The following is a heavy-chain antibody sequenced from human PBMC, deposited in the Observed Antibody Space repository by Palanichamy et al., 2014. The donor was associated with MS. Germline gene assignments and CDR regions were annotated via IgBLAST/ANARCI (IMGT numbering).Heavy chain of an antibody. CDR1: EFTFSSYP. V-gene: IGHV3-30-3*01. Sequence: QVQLVESGGGVVQPGRSLRLSCAASEFTFSSYPMHWVRQAPGKGLEWVAVISYDGSNKYYADSVKGRFTISRDNSNNTLYLQMNSLRAEDTAVYYCARDGDNMVGTTVLFFDYWGQGTLVTVSS. CDR3: ARDGDNMVGTTVLFFDY. J-gene: IGHJ4*02. CDR2: ISYDGSNK. D-gene: IGHD1-26*01.